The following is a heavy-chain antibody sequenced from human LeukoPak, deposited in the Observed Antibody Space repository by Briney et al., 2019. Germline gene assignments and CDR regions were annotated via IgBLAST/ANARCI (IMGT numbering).Heavy chain of an antibody. CDR2: ISSSSSYI. CDR1: GFTFSSYA. D-gene: IGHD4-11*01. J-gene: IGHJ4*02. V-gene: IGHV3-21*01. CDR3: TRGTPTTRDFDY. Sequence: GGSLRLSCAASGFTFSSYATSWVRQAPGKGLEWVSSISSSSSYIYYADSVKGRFTISRDNAKNSLYLQMNSLRAEDTAVYYCTRGTPTTRDFDYWGQGTLVTVSS.